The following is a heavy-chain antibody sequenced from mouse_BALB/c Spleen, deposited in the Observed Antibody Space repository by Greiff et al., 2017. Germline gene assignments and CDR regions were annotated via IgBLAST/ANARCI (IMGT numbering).Heavy chain of an antibody. CDR3: ARGDYGSY. J-gene: IGHJ2*01. Sequence: EVKLVESGGGLVKPGGSLKLSCAASGFTFSSYAMSWVRQSPEKRLEWVAEISSGGSYTYYPDTVTGRFTISRDNPKNTLFLQMTSLRSEDTAMYYCARGDYGSYWGQGTTLRVSS. CDR1: GFTFSSYA. CDR2: ISSGGSYT. D-gene: IGHD1-2*01. V-gene: IGHV5-9-4*01.